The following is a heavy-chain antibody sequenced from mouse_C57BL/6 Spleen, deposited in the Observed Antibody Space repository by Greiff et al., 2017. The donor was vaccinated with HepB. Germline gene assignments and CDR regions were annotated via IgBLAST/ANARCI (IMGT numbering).Heavy chain of an antibody. CDR1: GYTFTDYY. V-gene: IGHV1-75*01. CDR3: GGGLLGDYYALDY. J-gene: IGHJ4*01. D-gene: IGHD2-3*01. CDR2: IFPGDGGT. Sequence: VQLQQSGPELVKPGASVKISCKASGYTFTDYYINWVKQRPGQGLEWIGWIFPGDGGTYYNEKFKGKATLTVDKSSSTAYMLLSSLTSEDSAVYFCGGGLLGDYYALDYWGQGTSVTVSS.